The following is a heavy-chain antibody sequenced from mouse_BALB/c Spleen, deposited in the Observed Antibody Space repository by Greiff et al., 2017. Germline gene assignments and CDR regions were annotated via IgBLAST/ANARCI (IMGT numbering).Heavy chain of an antibody. CDR3: ARLSTMITDWFAY. CDR1: GFTFSSYG. D-gene: IGHD2-4*01. V-gene: IGHV5-6*01. Sequence: EVKLMESGGDLVKPGGSLKLSCAASGFTFSSYGMSWVRQTPDKRLEWVATISSGGSYTYYPDSVKGRFTISRDNAKNTLYLQMSSLKSEDTAMYYCARLSTMITDWFAYWGQGTLVTVSA. CDR2: ISSGGSYT. J-gene: IGHJ3*01.